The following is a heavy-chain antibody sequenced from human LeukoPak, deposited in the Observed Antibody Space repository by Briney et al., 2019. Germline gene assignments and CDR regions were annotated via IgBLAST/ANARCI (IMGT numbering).Heavy chain of an antibody. CDR1: GFTFSSYA. D-gene: IGHD1-1*01. Sequence: GGSLRLSCAASGFTFSSYAMSWVRQAPGKGLEWVSYISSSSSTIYYADSVKGRFTISRDNAKNSLYLQMNSLRAEDTAVYYCARDWQLFDYWGQGTLVTVSS. V-gene: IGHV3-48*01. CDR3: ARDWQLFDY. CDR2: ISSSSSTI. J-gene: IGHJ4*02.